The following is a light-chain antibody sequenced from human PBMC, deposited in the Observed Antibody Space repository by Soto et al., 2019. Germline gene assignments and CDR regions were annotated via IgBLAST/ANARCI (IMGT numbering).Light chain of an antibody. CDR3: QQYDSYSSGP. CDR2: DAS. V-gene: IGKV1-5*01. CDR1: QTVNTW. Sequence: EIKMTQSPATLSASVGDRVTITCRASQTVNTWLAWYQQKPGKAPKVLIFDASSLKTGVPSRFSGSGSGTEFTLTISNLQPDDFATYYCQQYDSYSSGPFGQGTKV. J-gene: IGKJ1*01.